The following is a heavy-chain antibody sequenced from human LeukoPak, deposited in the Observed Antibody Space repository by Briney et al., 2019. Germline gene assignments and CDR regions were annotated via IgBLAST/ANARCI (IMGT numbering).Heavy chain of an antibody. V-gene: IGHV4-59*08. D-gene: IGHD3-3*01. J-gene: IGHJ4*02. CDR3: ARHGGSGSFDY. CDR2: SYYSGST. Sequence: SETLSLTCTLTGGAISSDYWRWIRQPPAKGQEWIGYSYYSGSTTPHPSLKSRVTISVDTSKNQFSLRLRSVTAADTAVYYCARHGGSGSFDYWGQGTLVTVSS. CDR1: GGAISSDY.